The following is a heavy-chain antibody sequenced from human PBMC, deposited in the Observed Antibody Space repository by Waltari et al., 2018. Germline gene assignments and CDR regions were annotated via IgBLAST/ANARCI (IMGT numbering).Heavy chain of an antibody. J-gene: IGHJ4*02. Sequence: EVQLVESGGGLVKPGGSLRLSCAASGFTFSRYSMNWVRQAPGKGLEWVSSISSSSSYIYYADSVKGRFTISRDNAKNSLYLQMNSLRAEDTAVYYCATHLGGTVTTIDYWGQGTLVTVSS. CDR1: GFTFSRYS. D-gene: IGHD4-17*01. V-gene: IGHV3-21*01. CDR2: ISSSSSYI. CDR3: ATHLGGTVTTIDY.